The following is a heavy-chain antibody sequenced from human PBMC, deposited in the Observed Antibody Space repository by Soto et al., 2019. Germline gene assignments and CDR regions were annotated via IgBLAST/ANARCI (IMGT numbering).Heavy chain of an antibody. CDR1: GFTLSMSA. D-gene: IGHD3-16*02. CDR3: AKYRVIIVKAGDAFDV. Sequence: EVQLMESGGGLVQPGGSLRLSCASSGFTLSMSAVNWVRQAPGKGLEWVSYISDSGDRTYYADSVKGRFTISRDRSKNTVSLKMDSLRAEDTAVYYCAKYRVIIVKAGDAFDVWGQGTKVTVSS. V-gene: IGHV3-23*01. J-gene: IGHJ3*01. CDR2: ISDSGDRT.